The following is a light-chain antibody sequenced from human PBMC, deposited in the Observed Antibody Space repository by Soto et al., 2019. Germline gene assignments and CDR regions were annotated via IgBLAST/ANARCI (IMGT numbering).Light chain of an antibody. CDR3: QQYSNWPPIT. Sequence: ETVLTQSPGTLSLSPGERATLSCRASQSVSSSYLAWYQQKPGQAPRLLIYGASSRATGIPDRFSGSGSGTDFTLTISRLEPEDFAVYYCQQYSNWPPITFGQGTRLEIK. V-gene: IGKV3-20*01. CDR1: QSVSSSY. CDR2: GAS. J-gene: IGKJ5*01.